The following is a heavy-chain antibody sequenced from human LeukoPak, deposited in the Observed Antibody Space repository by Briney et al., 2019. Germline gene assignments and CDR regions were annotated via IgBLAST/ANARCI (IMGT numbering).Heavy chain of an antibody. CDR2: ISPSGDIT. J-gene: IGHJ3*02. Sequence: PGGSLRLSCAASGFTFSKHGMNWVRQAPGKGLEWVSGISPSGDITYYADSVKGRFTISRDNSKNTLYLQMNSLRADDTAVYYCARETYCSGGSCYKGNAFDIWGQGTMVTVSS. D-gene: IGHD2-15*01. CDR1: GFTFSKHG. V-gene: IGHV3-23*01. CDR3: ARETYCSGGSCYKGNAFDI.